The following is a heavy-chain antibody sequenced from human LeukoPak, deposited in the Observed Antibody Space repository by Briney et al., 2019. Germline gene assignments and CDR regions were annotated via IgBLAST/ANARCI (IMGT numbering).Heavy chain of an antibody. J-gene: IGHJ3*02. CDR2: IYYSGST. Sequence: SETLSLTCTVSGGSISSYYWSWIRQPPGKGLEWVGYIYYSGSTNYNTSLKSRVTISVDTSKNQLSLKLSSVTAADTAVYYCARVAYYDSSGYYASDAFDIWGQGTMVTVSS. CDR3: ARVAYYDSSGYYASDAFDI. V-gene: IGHV4-59*01. CDR1: GGSISSYY. D-gene: IGHD3-22*01.